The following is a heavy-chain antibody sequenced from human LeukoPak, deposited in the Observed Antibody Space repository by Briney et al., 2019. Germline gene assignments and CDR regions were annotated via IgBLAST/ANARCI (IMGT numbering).Heavy chain of an antibody. Sequence: ASVKVSCKASGYTFTGYYMHWVRQAPGQGLEWMGWINPNSGGTNYAQKLQGRVTMTTDTSTSTAYMELRSLRSDDTAVYYCARSGSGIYYYYMDVWGKGTTVTISS. CDR3: ARSGSGIYYYYMDV. D-gene: IGHD3-10*01. CDR2: INPNSGGT. J-gene: IGHJ6*03. CDR1: GYTFTGYY. V-gene: IGHV1-2*02.